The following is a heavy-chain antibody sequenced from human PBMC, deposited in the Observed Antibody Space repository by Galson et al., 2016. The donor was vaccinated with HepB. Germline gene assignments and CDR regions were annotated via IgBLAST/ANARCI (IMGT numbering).Heavy chain of an antibody. CDR3: ASALGVHDYYGMDV. CDR2: ISRDSITI. J-gene: IGHJ6*02. D-gene: IGHD1-1*01. CDR1: GFTFSSYS. V-gene: IGHV3-48*02. Sequence: SLRLSCAASGFTFSSYSMNWVRQAPGKGLEWVSYISRDSITINYADSVKGRFTISRDNAKNSLYLQMNSLRDEDTAVYYCASALGVHDYYGMDVWGRGTTVTVSS.